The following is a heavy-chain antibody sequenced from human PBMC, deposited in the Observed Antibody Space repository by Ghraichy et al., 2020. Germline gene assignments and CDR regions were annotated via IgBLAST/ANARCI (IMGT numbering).Heavy chain of an antibody. CDR1: GYTFTSYD. D-gene: IGHD3-10*01. CDR2: MNPNSGNT. CDR3: VGGWNYGSGSYYFDY. Sequence: ALVKVSCKASGYTFTSYDINWVRQATGQGLEWMGWMNPNSGNTGYAQKFQGRVTMTRNTSISTAYMELSSLRSEDTAVYYCVGGWNYGSGSYYFDYWGQGTLVTVSS. J-gene: IGHJ4*02. V-gene: IGHV1-8*01.